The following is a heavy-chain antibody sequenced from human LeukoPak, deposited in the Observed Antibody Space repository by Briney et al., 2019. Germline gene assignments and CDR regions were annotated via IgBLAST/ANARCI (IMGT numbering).Heavy chain of an antibody. CDR3: ARNYYGSGSSLTGY. CDR1: GFTFSSYG. V-gene: IGHV3-33*01. Sequence: PGGSLRLSCAASGFTFSSYGMHWVRQAPGEGLEWVAVIWYDGSNKYYADSVKGRFTISRDNSKNTLYLQMNSLRAEDTAVYYCARNYYGSGSSLTGYWGQGTLVTVSS. CDR2: IWYDGSNK. D-gene: IGHD3-10*01. J-gene: IGHJ4*02.